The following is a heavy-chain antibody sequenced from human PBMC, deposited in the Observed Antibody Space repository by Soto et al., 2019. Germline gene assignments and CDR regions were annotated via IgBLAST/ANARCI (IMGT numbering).Heavy chain of an antibody. CDR2: IYYSGST. V-gene: IGHV4-31*03. Sequence: QVQLQESGPGLVKPSQTLSLTCTVSGGSISSGGYYWSWIRQHPGKGLEWIGYIYYSGSTYYNPSLESRVTISVDTSKNQFSLKLSSVTAADTAVYYCARDWGHGGNFDLWGRGTLVTVSS. D-gene: IGHD2-15*01. CDR3: ARDWGHGGNFDL. CDR1: GGSISSGGYY. J-gene: IGHJ2*01.